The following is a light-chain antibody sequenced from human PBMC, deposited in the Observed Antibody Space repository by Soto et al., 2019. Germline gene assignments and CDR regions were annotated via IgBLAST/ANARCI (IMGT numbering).Light chain of an antibody. CDR1: QSLAHSDGNTY. Sequence: DFVLTQSPLSLPVTLGQPASISCRSSQSLAHSDGNTYLSWFQQRPGQSPRRLIYTVSKRDSGVQERFSGSGSGTEFTLEISRVEAENVGLYFCMQGTHWPFPFGQGTKLEIK. CDR2: TVS. CDR3: MQGTHWPFP. V-gene: IGKV2-30*02. J-gene: IGKJ2*01.